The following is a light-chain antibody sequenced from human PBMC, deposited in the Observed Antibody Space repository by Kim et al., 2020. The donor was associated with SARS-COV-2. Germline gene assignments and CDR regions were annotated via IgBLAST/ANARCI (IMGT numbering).Light chain of an antibody. CDR2: GAS. Sequence: LAPGERSTHSCRASQSGSSSYLAWYQQKPGQAPRLLIYGASSRATGIPDRFSGSGSGTDFTLTISRLEPEDFAVYYCQQYGSSPKTFGQGTKLEI. V-gene: IGKV3-20*01. CDR3: QQYGSSPKT. CDR1: QSGSSSY. J-gene: IGKJ2*01.